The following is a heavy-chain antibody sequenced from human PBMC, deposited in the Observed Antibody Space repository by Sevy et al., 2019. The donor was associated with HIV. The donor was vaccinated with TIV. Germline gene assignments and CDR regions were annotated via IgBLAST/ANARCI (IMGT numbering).Heavy chain of an antibody. CDR1: GGTFSSYA. J-gene: IGHJ4*02. D-gene: IGHD6-13*01. CDR2: IIPIFGTA. V-gene: IGHV1-69*13. CDR3: ARERQQLVLWSSFDY. Sequence: ASVKVSCKASGGTFSSYAISWVRQAPGQGLEWMGGIIPIFGTANYAQKFQGRVTITADESTITAYMELSSLRSEDTAVYYCARERQQLVLWSSFDYWGQGTLVTVSS.